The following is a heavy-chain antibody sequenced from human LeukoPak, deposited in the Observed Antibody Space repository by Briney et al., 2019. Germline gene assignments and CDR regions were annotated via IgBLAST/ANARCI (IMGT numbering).Heavy chain of an antibody. D-gene: IGHD1-26*01. V-gene: IGHV3-23*01. CDR3: AKCIVGATAPFDY. CDR2: ISGSGGST. J-gene: IGHJ4*02. Sequence: GGSLRLSCAASGFTFSIYAMNWVRQAPGKGLEWVSAISGSGGSTYYADSVKGRFTISRDNSKNTLHLQMNSLRAEDTAVYYCAKCIVGATAPFDYWGQGTLVTVSS. CDR1: GFTFSIYA.